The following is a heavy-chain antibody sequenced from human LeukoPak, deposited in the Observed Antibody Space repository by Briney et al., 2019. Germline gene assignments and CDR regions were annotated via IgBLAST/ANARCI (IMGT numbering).Heavy chain of an antibody. D-gene: IGHD3-9*01. CDR2: IYSGGST. Sequence: GGSLRLSCAASGFTVSSDYMSWVRQAPGKGLEWVSVIYSGGSTYYADSVKGRFTISRDKSRNALYLQMNSLRAEDTAVYYCARDLETDISDAFDIWGQGTMVTVSS. J-gene: IGHJ3*02. CDR3: ARDLETDISDAFDI. CDR1: GFTVSSDY. V-gene: IGHV3-66*01.